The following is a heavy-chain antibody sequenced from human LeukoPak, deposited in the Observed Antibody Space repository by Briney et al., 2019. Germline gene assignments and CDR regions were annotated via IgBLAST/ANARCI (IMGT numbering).Heavy chain of an antibody. CDR2: ISSNGGSA. CDR1: GFTFSSYA. D-gene: IGHD6-19*01. J-gene: IGHJ4*02. CDR3: ARGGSGWYSGNDY. Sequence: GGSLRLSCAASGFTFSSYAMHWVRQAPGKGLEYVSAISSNGGSAYYANSVKGRFTISRDNSKNTLYLQMNSLRAEDTAVYYCARGGSGWYSGNDYWGQGTLVTVSS. V-gene: IGHV3-64*01.